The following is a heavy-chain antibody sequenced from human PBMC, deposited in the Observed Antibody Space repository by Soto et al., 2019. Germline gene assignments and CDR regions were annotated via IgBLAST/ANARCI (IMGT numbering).Heavy chain of an antibody. D-gene: IGHD6-6*01. J-gene: IGHJ3*02. CDR2: IIPIFGTA. Sequence: QVQLVQSGAEVKKPGSSVKVSCKASGGTFSSYAISWVRQAPGQGLEWMGGIIPIFGTANYAQKFQGRVTITADKSTSTAYMELSSLRSEDTGVYCCARESSGSSRGFDAFDIWGQGTMVTVSS. V-gene: IGHV1-69*06. CDR1: GGTFSSYA. CDR3: ARESSGSSRGFDAFDI.